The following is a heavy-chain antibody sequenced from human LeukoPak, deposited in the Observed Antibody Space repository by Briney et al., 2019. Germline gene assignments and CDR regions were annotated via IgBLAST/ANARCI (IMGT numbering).Heavy chain of an antibody. CDR3: ARACSSGWYGWFDP. J-gene: IGHJ5*02. Sequence: GGSLRLSCAASGFSVSSNYMSWVRQAPGKGLEWVSVIYIGENDANTYYAASVKGRFTISRDNSKNTLYLQMNSLRAEDTAVYYCARACSSGWYGWFDPWGQGTLVTVSS. D-gene: IGHD6-19*01. CDR1: GFSVSSNY. V-gene: IGHV3-53*01. CDR2: IYIGENDANT.